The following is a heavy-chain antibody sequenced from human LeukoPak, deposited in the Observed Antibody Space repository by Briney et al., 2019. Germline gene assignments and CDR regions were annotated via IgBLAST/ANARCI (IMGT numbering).Heavy chain of an antibody. D-gene: IGHD3-10*01. CDR3: ARARWFGGNTPNYYYYYMDV. Sequence: PSETLSLTCAVYGGSFSGYYWSWIRQPPGKGLEWIGEINHSGSTNYNPSLKSRVTISVDTSKNQFSLKLSSVTAADTAVYYCARARWFGGNTPNYYYYYMDVWGKGTTVTIS. J-gene: IGHJ6*03. CDR1: GGSFSGYY. CDR2: INHSGST. V-gene: IGHV4-34*01.